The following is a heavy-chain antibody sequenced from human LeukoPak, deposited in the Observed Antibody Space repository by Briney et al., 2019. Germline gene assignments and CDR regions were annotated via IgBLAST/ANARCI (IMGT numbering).Heavy chain of an antibody. CDR2: IKSKTDGGTT. CDR3: TTDPMWGYFDY. D-gene: IGHD1-26*01. Sequence: PGGSLRLSCAASGFTFSSYAMHWVRQAPGKGLEWVGRIKSKTDGGTTDYAAPVKGRFTISRDDSKNTLYLQMNSLKTQDTAVYYCTTDPMWGYFDYWGQGTLVTVSS. J-gene: IGHJ4*02. CDR1: GFTFSSYA. V-gene: IGHV3-15*01.